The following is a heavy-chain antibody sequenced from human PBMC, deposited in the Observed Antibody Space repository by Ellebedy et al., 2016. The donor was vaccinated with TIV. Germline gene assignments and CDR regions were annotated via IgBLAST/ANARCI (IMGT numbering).Heavy chain of an antibody. V-gene: IGHV3-74*01. Sequence: GESLKISCEVSGFSFSGYYMHWVRQAPGKGLEWIALLNTDGSSANYADSVEGRFTISRDNARKTLYLQVDTLRAEDTAFYYCARESVRYFDWDYWGQGTLVTVSS. CDR3: ARESVRYFDWDY. D-gene: IGHD3-9*01. J-gene: IGHJ4*02. CDR2: LNTDGSSA. CDR1: GFSFSGYY.